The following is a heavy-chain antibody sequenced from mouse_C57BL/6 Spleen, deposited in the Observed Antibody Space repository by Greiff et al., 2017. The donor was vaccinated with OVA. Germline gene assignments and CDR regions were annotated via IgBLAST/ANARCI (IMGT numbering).Heavy chain of an antibody. D-gene: IGHD3-1*01. J-gene: IGHJ4*01. Sequence: VQLQQSGAELVKPGASVKISCKASGYAFSSCWMNWVKQRPGKGLEWIGQIYPGDGDTNYNGKFKGKATLTADKSSSTAYMQLSSLTSEDSAVYFCARQPSGYAMDYWGQGTSVTVSS. CDR3: ARQPSGYAMDY. CDR2: IYPGDGDT. CDR1: GYAFSSCW. V-gene: IGHV1-80*01.